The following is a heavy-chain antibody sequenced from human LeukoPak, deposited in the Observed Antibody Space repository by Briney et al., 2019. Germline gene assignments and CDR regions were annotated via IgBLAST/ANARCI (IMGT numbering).Heavy chain of an antibody. CDR1: GGSISSGGYY. D-gene: IGHD6-19*01. Sequence: KPSETLSLTCTVSGGSISSGGYYWSWIRQHPGKGLEWIGYIYSSGSTNYNPSLKSRVTISVDTSKNQFSLKLSSVTAADTAVYFCARDDAVAGPFFDYWGQGTLVTVSS. V-gene: IGHV4-61*08. J-gene: IGHJ4*02. CDR2: IYSSGST. CDR3: ARDDAVAGPFFDY.